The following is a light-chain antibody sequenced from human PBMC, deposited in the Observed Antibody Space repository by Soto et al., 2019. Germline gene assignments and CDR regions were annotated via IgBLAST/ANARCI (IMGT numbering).Light chain of an antibody. CDR1: SSDVGGHNY. V-gene: IGLV2-14*03. CDR2: DVN. Sequence: QSVLTQPASVSGSPGQSITISCTGTSSDVGGHNYVSWYQQHPGKAPKLIIYDVNNRPSGVSNRFSGSRSGNTASLTISGLQAEDEADYYCNSYTSITTLYVFGTGTKLTVL. J-gene: IGLJ1*01. CDR3: NSYTSITTLYV.